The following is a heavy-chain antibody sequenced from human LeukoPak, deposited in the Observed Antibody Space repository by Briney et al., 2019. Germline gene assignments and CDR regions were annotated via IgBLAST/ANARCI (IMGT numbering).Heavy chain of an antibody. CDR2: INPNSGGT. V-gene: IGHV1-2*02. Sequence: ASVKVSCKASGYTFTGCYMHWVRQAPGQGLEWMGWINPNSGGTNYAQKFQGRVTMTRDTSISTAYMELSRLRSDDTAVYYCARESMVRGVSRSFDYWGQGTLVTVSS. CDR1: GYTFTGCY. D-gene: IGHD3-10*01. J-gene: IGHJ4*02. CDR3: ARESMVRGVSRSFDY.